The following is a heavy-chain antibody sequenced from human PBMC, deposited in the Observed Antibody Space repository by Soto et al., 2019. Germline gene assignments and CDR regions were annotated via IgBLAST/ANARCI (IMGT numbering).Heavy chain of an antibody. CDR1: GFTFSSYS. V-gene: IGHV3-21*01. CDR2: ISSSSSYI. CDR3: ARYHRYYYDSSGYEDAFDI. Sequence: GGSLRLSCAASGFTFSSYSMNWVRQAPGKGLEWVSSISSSSSYIYYADSVKGRFTISRDNAKNSLYLQMNSLRAEDTAVYYCARYHRYYYDSSGYEDAFDIWGQGTMVTVSS. D-gene: IGHD3-22*01. J-gene: IGHJ3*02.